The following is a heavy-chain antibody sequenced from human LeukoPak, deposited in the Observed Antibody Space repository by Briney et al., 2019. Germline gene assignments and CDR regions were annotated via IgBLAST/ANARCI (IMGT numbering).Heavy chain of an antibody. D-gene: IGHD3-3*01. CDR3: AKGLEWFYYYYYYMDV. V-gene: IGHV3-30*02. CDR1: GFTFSSYG. J-gene: IGHJ6*03. CDR2: IRCDGSNK. Sequence: GGSLRLSCAASGFTFSSYGMHWVRQAPGKGLEWVAFIRCDGSNKYYADSVKGRFTISRDNSKNTLYLQMNSLRAEDTAVYYCAKGLEWFYYYYYYMDVWGKGTTVTVSS.